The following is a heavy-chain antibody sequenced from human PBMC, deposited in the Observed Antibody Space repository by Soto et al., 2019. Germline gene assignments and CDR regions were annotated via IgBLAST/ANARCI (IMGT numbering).Heavy chain of an antibody. Sequence: ASVKVSCKASGYTFTSYGISWVRQAPGQGLEWMGWISAYNGNTNYAQKLQGRVTMTTDTSTSTAYMELRSLRSDDTAVYYCARAPFRGITIFGESPRQPLDYWGQGTLVTVSS. J-gene: IGHJ4*02. V-gene: IGHV1-18*01. CDR3: ARAPFRGITIFGESPRQPLDY. CDR1: GYTFTSYG. CDR2: ISAYNGNT. D-gene: IGHD3-3*01.